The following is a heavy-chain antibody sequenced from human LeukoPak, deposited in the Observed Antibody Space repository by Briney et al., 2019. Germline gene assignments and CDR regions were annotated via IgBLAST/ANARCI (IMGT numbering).Heavy chain of an antibody. CDR2: ISAYNGNT. Sequence: ASVKVSCKASGHTFTSYGISWVRQAPGQGLEWMGWISAYNGNTNYAQKLRGRVTMTTDTSTSTAYMELRSLRSDDTAVYYCARCDIVVVPAADNGFDYWGQGTLVTVSS. V-gene: IGHV1-18*01. CDR1: GHTFTSYG. D-gene: IGHD2-2*01. J-gene: IGHJ4*02. CDR3: ARCDIVVVPAADNGFDY.